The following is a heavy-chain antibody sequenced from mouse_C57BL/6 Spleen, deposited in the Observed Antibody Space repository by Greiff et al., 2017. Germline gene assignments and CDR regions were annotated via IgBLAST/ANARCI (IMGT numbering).Heavy chain of an antibody. CDR1: GYTFTSYW. V-gene: IGHV1-64*01. D-gene: IGHD1-1*01. CDR3: ARSYDGSSHGGFDY. J-gene: IGHJ2*01. Sequence: VQLQQPGAELVKPGASVKLSCKASGYTFTSYWMHWVKQRPGQGLEWIGMIHPNSGSTNYNEKFKSKATLTVDKSSRTAYMQLSSLTSEDSAVYYCARSYDGSSHGGFDYWGQGTTLTVSS. CDR2: IHPNSGST.